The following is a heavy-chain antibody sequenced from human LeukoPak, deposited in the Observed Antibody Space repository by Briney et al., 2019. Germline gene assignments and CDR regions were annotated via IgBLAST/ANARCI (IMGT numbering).Heavy chain of an antibody. CDR2: MNPNSGNT. Sequence: GASVKVSCKASGYTFTSYNINWVRRATGQGLEWMGWMNPNSGNTGYAQKFQGRVTMTRNTSISTAYMELSSLRSEDTAVYYCERRFSGSGSTITYWGQGTLVTVSS. CDR1: GYTFTSYN. V-gene: IGHV1-8*01. J-gene: IGHJ4*02. D-gene: IGHD3-10*01. CDR3: ERRFSGSGSTITY.